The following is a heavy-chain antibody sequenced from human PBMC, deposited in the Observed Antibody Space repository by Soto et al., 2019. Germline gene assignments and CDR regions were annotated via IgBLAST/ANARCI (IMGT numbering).Heavy chain of an antibody. D-gene: IGHD3-9*01. J-gene: IGHJ4*02. Sequence: GGSLRLSCAASGFTFSSYSMNWVRQAPGKGLEWVSYISSSSSTIYYADSVKGRFTISRDNAKNSLYLQMNSLRDEDTAVYYCARTYFDWSLTQNDYWGQGTLVTVSS. CDR3: ARTYFDWSLTQNDY. V-gene: IGHV3-48*02. CDR2: ISSSSSTI. CDR1: GFTFSSYS.